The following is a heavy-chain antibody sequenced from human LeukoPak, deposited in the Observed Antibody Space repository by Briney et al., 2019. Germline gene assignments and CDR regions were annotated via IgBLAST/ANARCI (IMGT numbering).Heavy chain of an antibody. Sequence: ASVKVSCKASGYTFTGYYMHWVRQAPGQGLEWMGWINPNSGGTSYAQKFQGRVTMTRDTSISTAYMELSRLRSDDTAVYYCARDCSGGSCYYNMDYWGQGTLVTVSS. CDR3: ARDCSGGSCYYNMDY. CDR1: GYTFTGYY. D-gene: IGHD2-15*01. CDR2: INPNSGGT. V-gene: IGHV1-2*02. J-gene: IGHJ4*02.